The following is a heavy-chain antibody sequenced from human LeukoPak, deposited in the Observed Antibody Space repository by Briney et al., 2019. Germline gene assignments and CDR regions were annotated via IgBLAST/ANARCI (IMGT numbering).Heavy chain of an antibody. CDR1: GFPLSGYS. CDR2: ITSTKNYI. CDR3: ARVGYCSSSTCRNYFDY. V-gene: IGHV3-21*01. Sequence: GSLRLSCAASGFPLSGYSMNWVRQAPGKGPEWVSSITSTKNYIYYADSVKGRFTISRDNAKNSLYLQMHSLRAEDTAVYYCARVGYCSSSTCRNYFDYWGQGTLVTVSS. J-gene: IGHJ4*02. D-gene: IGHD2-2*01.